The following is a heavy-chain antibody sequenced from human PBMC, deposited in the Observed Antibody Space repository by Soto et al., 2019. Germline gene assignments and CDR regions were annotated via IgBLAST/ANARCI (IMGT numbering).Heavy chain of an antibody. V-gene: IGHV1-18*04. CDR3: PRDFVPGRMVRGVSAFDI. D-gene: IGHD3-10*01. CDR1: GYTFISYG. Sequence: QVQLVQSGAEVKKPGASVKVSCKASGYTFISYGISWVRQAPGQGLEWMGWISAYNGNTNYAQKVQGRVTMTTDTSTTTAYMELQSLRSADTAVYYCPRDFVPGRMVRGVSAFDIWGQGKMVTVSS. CDR2: ISAYNGNT. J-gene: IGHJ3*02.